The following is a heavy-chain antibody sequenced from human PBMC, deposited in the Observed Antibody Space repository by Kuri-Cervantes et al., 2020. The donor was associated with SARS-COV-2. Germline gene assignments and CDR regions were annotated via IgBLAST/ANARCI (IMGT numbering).Heavy chain of an antibody. CDR1: GGTFSSYV. D-gene: IGHD1-14*01. CDR3: ARAQTVLNWFDP. J-gene: IGHJ5*02. Sequence: SVKVSCRASGGTFSSYVISWVRQAPGQGLEWMGGIIPIFGTANYAQKFQGRVTITADESTSTAYMELSSLRSEDTAVYYCARAQTVLNWFDPWGQGTLVTVSS. CDR2: IIPIFGTA. V-gene: IGHV1-69*13.